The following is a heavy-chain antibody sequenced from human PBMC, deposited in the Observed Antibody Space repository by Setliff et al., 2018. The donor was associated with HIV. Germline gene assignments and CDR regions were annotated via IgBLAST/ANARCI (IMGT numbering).Heavy chain of an antibody. CDR3: ARSVIGYYYYGMDV. J-gene: IGHJ6*02. CDR2: ISGSGGST. D-gene: IGHD3-10*01. Sequence: GGSLRLSCAASGFTFNTYAMSWVRQAPGKGLEWVSGISGSGGSTFYADSVKGRFTISRDNSKNTLYLQMNSLRAEDTAVYYCARSVIGYYYYGMDVWGQGTLVTVSS. V-gene: IGHV3-23*01. CDR1: GFTFNTYA.